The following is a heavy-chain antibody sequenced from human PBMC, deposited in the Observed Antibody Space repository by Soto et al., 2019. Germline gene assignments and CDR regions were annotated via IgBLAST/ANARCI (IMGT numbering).Heavy chain of an antibody. CDR1: GVSISSSTW. CDR3: AGGYGSGSYDN. Sequence: QVQLQESGPGLVKPSGNLSLTCAVSGVSISSSTWWSCVRQPPGKGLEWIGEIYHSGSTNYNPSLKSRVTIAVHKSNNQFTLKLTSVTAADTAVYYCAGGYGSGSYDNWGQGTLVSVSS. V-gene: IGHV4-4*02. J-gene: IGHJ4*02. CDR2: IYHSGST. D-gene: IGHD3-10*01.